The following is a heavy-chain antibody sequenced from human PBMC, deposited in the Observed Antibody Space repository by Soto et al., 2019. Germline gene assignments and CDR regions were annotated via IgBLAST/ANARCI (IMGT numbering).Heavy chain of an antibody. V-gene: IGHV3-13*01. D-gene: IGHD6-13*01. CDR1: GFTFSSYD. J-gene: IGHJ3*02. Sequence: GGSLRLSCAASGFTFSSYDMHWVRQATGKGLEWVSAIGTAGDTYYPGSVKGRFTISRENAKNSLYLQMNSLRAGDTAVYYCARGLGGAAVDAFDIWGQGTMVTVSS. CDR3: ARGLGGAAVDAFDI. CDR2: IGTAGDT.